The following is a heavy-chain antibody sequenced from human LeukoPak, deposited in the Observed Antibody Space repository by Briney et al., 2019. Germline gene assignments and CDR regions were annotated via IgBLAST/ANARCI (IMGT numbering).Heavy chain of an antibody. V-gene: IGHV3-30*02. CDR3: ARDPHGMSVQYYFDY. D-gene: IGHD5/OR15-5a*01. CDR1: GFTFSSYG. Sequence: GGSLRLSCAASGFTFSSYGMHWVRQAPGKGLEWVAFIRYDGSNKYYADSVKGRFTISRDNAKNSLYLQMNSLRAEDTAVYYCARDPHGMSVQYYFDYWGQGTLVTVSS. J-gene: IGHJ4*02. CDR2: IRYDGSNK.